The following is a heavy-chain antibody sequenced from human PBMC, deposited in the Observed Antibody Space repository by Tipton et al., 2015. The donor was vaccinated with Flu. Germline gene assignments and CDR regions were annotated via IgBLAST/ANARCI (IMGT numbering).Heavy chain of an antibody. CDR1: GGSLSSYY. V-gene: IGHV4-4*07. CDR3: ARGSGSGTFMIFDF. D-gene: IGHD3-10*01. CDR2: ICTSGGT. Sequence: TLSLTCTVSGGSLSSYYWSWIRQPAGKGLEWIGRICTSGGTKFNPSLRGRLTMSVDASKKEFSLKLSSVTAADTAVYYCARGSGSGTFMIFDFWGQGTLVTVSS. J-gene: IGHJ4*02.